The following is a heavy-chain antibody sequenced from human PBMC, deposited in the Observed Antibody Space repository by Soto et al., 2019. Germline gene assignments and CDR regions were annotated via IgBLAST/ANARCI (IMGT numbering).Heavy chain of an antibody. CDR2: IYYTGST. Sequence: QVQLQESGPGLVKPSQTLSLTCTVSGGSISSGDYYWSWIRQAPGKGLEWIGYIYYTGSTYYNPSLRSRVTISVDTSNNQFSLKLSSVTAADTAVYYCARDNSGDRGNFDCWGQGTLVTVSS. CDR1: GGSISSGDYY. D-gene: IGHD7-27*01. V-gene: IGHV4-30-4*01. J-gene: IGHJ4*02. CDR3: ARDNSGDRGNFDC.